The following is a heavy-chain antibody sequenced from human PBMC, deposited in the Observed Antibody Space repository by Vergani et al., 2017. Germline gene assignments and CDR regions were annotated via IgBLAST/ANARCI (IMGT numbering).Heavy chain of an antibody. CDR3: ARVEIHQAFWSGYTDAFDI. CDR2: INPNSGGT. CDR1: GYTFTGYY. D-gene: IGHD3-3*01. J-gene: IGHJ3*02. Sequence: QVQLVQSGAEVKKPGASVKVSCKASGYTFTGYYMHWVRQAPGQGLEWMGWINPNSGGTNYAQRFQGRVTMTRDTSISTAYMELSRLRSDDTAVYYCARVEIHQAFWSGYTDAFDIWGQGTMVTVSS. V-gene: IGHV1-2*02.